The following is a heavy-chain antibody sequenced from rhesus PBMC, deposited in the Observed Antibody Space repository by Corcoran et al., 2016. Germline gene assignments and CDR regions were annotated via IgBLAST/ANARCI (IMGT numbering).Heavy chain of an antibody. CDR3: TTGVITYFDY. V-gene: IGHV3-184*01. D-gene: IGHD3-34*01. Sequence: EVQLVESGGGLVQPGGSLRLSCAASGFTFSDYYMYWVRQAPGKGLEWVGFNRSKTYGGTAEYAASVKGRFTISRDDSKSSAYLQMSSLKTEDTAVYYCTTGVITYFDYWGQGVLVTVSS. CDR1: GFTFSDYY. J-gene: IGHJ4*01. CDR2: NRSKTYGGTA.